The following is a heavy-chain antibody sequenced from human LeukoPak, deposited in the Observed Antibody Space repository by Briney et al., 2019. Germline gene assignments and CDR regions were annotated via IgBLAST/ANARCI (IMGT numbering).Heavy chain of an antibody. Sequence: PSQTLSLTCAVSGGSISSGGYSWSWIRQPPGKGLEWIGYIYHSGSTYYNPSLKSPVTISVDRSKNQFSLKLSSVTAADTAVYYCAGLGYCSSTSCYTDGPYYFDYWGQGTLVTVSS. CDR1: GGSISSGGYS. V-gene: IGHV4-30-2*01. CDR2: IYHSGST. CDR3: AGLGYCSSTSCYTDGPYYFDY. D-gene: IGHD2-2*02. J-gene: IGHJ4*02.